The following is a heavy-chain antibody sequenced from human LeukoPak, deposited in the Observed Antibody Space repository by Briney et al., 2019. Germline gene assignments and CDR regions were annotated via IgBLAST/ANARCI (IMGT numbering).Heavy chain of an antibody. CDR2: INHSGST. V-gene: IGHV4-34*01. D-gene: IGHD3-3*01. Sequence: SDTLSLTCAVYGRSFSGYYWSLIRQPPGKGLEWVGEINHSGSTNYNPSLKSRVTISVDTPKNQFSLKLSSVTAADTAVYYCARGPRTYDFWSGYSHRGYYFDYWGQGTLVTVSS. J-gene: IGHJ4*02. CDR3: ARGPRTYDFWSGYSHRGYYFDY. CDR1: GRSFSGYY.